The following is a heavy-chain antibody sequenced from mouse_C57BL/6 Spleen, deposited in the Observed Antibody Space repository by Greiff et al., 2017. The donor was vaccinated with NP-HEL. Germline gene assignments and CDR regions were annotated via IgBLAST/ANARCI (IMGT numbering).Heavy chain of an antibody. V-gene: IGHV1-55*01. CDR1: GYTFTSYW. Sequence: QVQLKQPGAELVKPGASVKMSCKASGYTFTSYWITWVKQRPGQGLEWIGDIYPGSGSTNYNEKFKSKATLTVDTSSSTAYMQLSSLTSEDSAVYYCARMDGNPYYFDYWGQGTTLTVSS. CDR3: ARMDGNPYYFDY. D-gene: IGHD2-1*01. J-gene: IGHJ2*01. CDR2: IYPGSGST.